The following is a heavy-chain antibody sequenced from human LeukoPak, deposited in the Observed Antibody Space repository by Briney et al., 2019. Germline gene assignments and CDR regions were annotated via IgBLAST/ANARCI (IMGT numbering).Heavy chain of an antibody. J-gene: IGHJ3*02. V-gene: IGHV1-46*01. CDR2: INPSGGST. CDR1: GYTFTSYY. CDR3: ATVGSRRAAGTPWRAFDI. D-gene: IGHD6-13*01. Sequence: ASVKVSCKASGYTFTSYYMHWVRQAPGQGLEWMGIINPSGGSTIYAQKFQGRVTMTEDTSTDTAYMELSSLRSEDTAVYYCATVGSRRAAGTPWRAFDIWGQGTMVTVSS.